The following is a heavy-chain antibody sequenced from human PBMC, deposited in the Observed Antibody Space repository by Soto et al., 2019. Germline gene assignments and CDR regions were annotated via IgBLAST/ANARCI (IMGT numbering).Heavy chain of an antibody. J-gene: IGHJ2*01. D-gene: IGHD6-19*01. CDR3: ATFLGSSGWYVGYFDL. Sequence: QVQLVQSGAEVKKPGSSVNVSCKASGGTFSSYAISWVRQAPGQGLEWMGGIIPTFGTANYAQKFQGRVTITADESTSTAYMELSSLRSEDTAVYYCATFLGSSGWYVGYFDLWGRGTLVTVSS. CDR1: GGTFSSYA. CDR2: IIPTFGTA. V-gene: IGHV1-69*12.